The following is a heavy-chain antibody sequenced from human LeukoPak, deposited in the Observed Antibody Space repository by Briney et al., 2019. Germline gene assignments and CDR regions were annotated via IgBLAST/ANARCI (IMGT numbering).Heavy chain of an antibody. J-gene: IGHJ4*02. CDR3: ARDEGD. CDR2: ISRDGTDI. V-gene: IGHV3-21*06. Sequence: GGSLRLSCAASGFAFSYNTMNWVRQAPGKGLEWVSFISRDGTDIYYADSVVGRFTISRDNAKNSLYLRMDSLRIEDTAIYYCARDEGDWGRGTLVTVSS. CDR1: GFAFSYNT. D-gene: IGHD1-26*01.